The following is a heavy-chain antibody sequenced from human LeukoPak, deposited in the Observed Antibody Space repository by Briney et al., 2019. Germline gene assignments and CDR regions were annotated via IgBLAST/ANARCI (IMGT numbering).Heavy chain of an antibody. D-gene: IGHD6-13*01. CDR2: IYTSGST. Sequence: SETLSLTCTVSGGSISSSSYYWSWIRQPAGKGLEWIGRIYTSGSTNYNPSLKSRVTMSVDTSKNQFSLKLSSVTAADTAVYYCARDWRYSSRWPLPAPGWFDPWGQGTLVTVSS. CDR3: ARDWRYSSRWPLPAPGWFDP. CDR1: GGSISSSSYY. J-gene: IGHJ5*02. V-gene: IGHV4-61*02.